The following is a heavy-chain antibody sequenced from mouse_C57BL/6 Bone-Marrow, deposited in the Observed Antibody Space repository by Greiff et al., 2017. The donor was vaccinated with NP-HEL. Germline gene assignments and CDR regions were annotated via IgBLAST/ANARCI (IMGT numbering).Heavy chain of an antibody. Sequence: QVQLQQPGAELVRPGTSVKLSCKASGYTFTSYWMHWVKQRPGQGLEWIGVIDPSDSYTNYNQKFKGKATLTVDTSSSTAYMQLSSLTSEDSAVYDCARRRGSSFYWYFDVWGTGTTVTVSS. V-gene: IGHV1-59*01. CDR3: ARRRGSSFYWYFDV. CDR1: GYTFTSYW. CDR2: IDPSDSYT. D-gene: IGHD1-1*01. J-gene: IGHJ1*03.